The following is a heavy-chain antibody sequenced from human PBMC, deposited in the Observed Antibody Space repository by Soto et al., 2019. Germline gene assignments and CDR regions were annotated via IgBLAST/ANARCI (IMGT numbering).Heavy chain of an antibody. V-gene: IGHV3-30*04. J-gene: IGHJ4*02. CDR1: GFTFSSYA. Sequence: QVQLVESGGGVVQPGRSLRLSCAASGFTFSSYAIPWVRQAPGKGLEWVAVISYDGRNKFNADSVKGRFTISRDNSKNTLYLQMNSLRGDDTAVYYCARDRRGSSGWFGSIDYWGQGTLVTVSS. CDR3: ARDRRGSSGWFGSIDY. D-gene: IGHD6-19*01. CDR2: ISYDGRNK.